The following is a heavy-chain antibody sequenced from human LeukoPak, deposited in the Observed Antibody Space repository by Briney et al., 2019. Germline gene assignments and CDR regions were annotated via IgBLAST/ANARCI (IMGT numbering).Heavy chain of an antibody. J-gene: IGHJ5*02. CDR3: ARGADGVSSNSRGWFDP. V-gene: IGHV3-53*01. D-gene: IGHD2-15*01. CDR2: IYSGGST. Sequence: PGGSLRLSCAASGFTVSSNHMSWVRQAPGKGLEWVSIIYSGGSTFYADSVKGRFTISRDNSKNTPYLQMNSLRAEDTAVYSCARGADGVSSNSRGWFDPWGQGTLVTVSS. CDR1: GFTVSSNH.